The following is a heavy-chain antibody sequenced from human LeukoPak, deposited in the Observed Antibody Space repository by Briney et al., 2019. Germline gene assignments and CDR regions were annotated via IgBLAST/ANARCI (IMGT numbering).Heavy chain of an antibody. V-gene: IGHV3-74*01. CDR2: INSDGSST. D-gene: IGHD6-13*01. CDR3: ARAENGAAAGYGY. Sequence: GGSLRLSCAASGFTFSSYWMHWVRQAPGKGLVWVSRINSDGSSTSYADSVKGRFTISRDNAKNTRYLQMNSLRAEDTAVYYCARAENGAAAGYGYWGQGTLVTVSS. CDR1: GFTFSSYW. J-gene: IGHJ4*02.